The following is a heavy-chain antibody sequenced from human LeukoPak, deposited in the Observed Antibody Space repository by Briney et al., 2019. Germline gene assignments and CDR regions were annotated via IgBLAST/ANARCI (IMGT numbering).Heavy chain of an antibody. D-gene: IGHD5-24*01. CDR2: ISPTGGST. Sequence: GASVKVSCKAFGYTFTNNWMHWVRQAPGQGPEWMGLISPTGGSTAYAQKFQGRVTLTRDMSTSTDYLELSSLRSEDTAVYYCARVGSPSVTIAERLYYFDYWGHGTPVTVSS. CDR1: GYTFTNNW. CDR3: ARVGSPSVTIAERLYYFDY. J-gene: IGHJ4*01. V-gene: IGHV1-46*01.